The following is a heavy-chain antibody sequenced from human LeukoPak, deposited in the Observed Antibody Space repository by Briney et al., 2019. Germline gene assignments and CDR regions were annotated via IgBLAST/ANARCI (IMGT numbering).Heavy chain of an antibody. CDR3: AKDPIFSGSYGVFDY. Sequence: GGSLRLSCAASGFTFSSCALSWVRQAPGKGLEWVSTIIDSGNSIYYADSAEGRFTISRDNSKNTLYLQMNSLRAGDTAVYYCAKDPIFSGSYGVFDYWGLGTLVTVSS. V-gene: IGHV3-23*01. D-gene: IGHD1-26*01. CDR2: IIDSGNSI. CDR1: GFTFSSCA. J-gene: IGHJ4*02.